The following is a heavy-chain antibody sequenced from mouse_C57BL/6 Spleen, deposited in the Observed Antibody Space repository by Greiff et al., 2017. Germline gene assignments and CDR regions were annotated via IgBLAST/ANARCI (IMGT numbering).Heavy chain of an antibody. V-gene: IGHV1-69*01. CDR1: GYTFTSYW. Sequence: VQLQQSGAELVMPGASVKLSCKASGYTFTSYWMHWVKQRPGQGLEWIGEIAPSDSYTNYNQKFKGKSTLTVDKSSSTAYMQLRSLTSEYSAVYYCARTEKVYFDDWGQGTTRTVSS. J-gene: IGHJ2*01. CDR2: IAPSDSYT. CDR3: ARTEKVYFDD.